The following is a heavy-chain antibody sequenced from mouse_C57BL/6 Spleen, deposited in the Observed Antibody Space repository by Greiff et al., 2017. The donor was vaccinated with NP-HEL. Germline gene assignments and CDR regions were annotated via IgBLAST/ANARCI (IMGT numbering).Heavy chain of an antibody. D-gene: IGHD6-1*01. CDR1: GYTFTDYY. CDR2: INPNNGGK. Sequence: EVQLQQSGPELVKPGASVKISCKASGYTFTDYYMNWVKQSHGKSLEWIGDINPNNGGKSYNQKFQGKAKLTVDKSSSPAYMELRSLTSEDSAVFEWARDPGSLDYWGQGTTLTVSS. CDR3: ARDPGSLDY. J-gene: IGHJ2*01. V-gene: IGHV1-26*01.